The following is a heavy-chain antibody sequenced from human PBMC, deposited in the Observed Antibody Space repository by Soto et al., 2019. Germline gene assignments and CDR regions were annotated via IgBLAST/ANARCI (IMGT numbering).Heavy chain of an antibody. CDR1: GASISTVDYF. D-gene: IGHD2-15*01. J-gene: IGHJ5*01. CDR3: SRGRYCLTGRCFPNWFDS. CDR2: IYKSATT. V-gene: IGHV4-30-4*01. Sequence: SETLSLTCPVSGASISTVDYFWAWIRQPPGQALEYIGYIYKSATTYYNPSFESRVAISLDTSKSQFSLNVTSVTAADTAVYFCSRGRYCLTGRCFPNWFDSWGQGTLVTVSS.